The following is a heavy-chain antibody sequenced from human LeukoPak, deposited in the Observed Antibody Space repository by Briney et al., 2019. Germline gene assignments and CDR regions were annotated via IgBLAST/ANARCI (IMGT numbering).Heavy chain of an antibody. D-gene: IGHD6-13*01. J-gene: IGHJ4*02. CDR2: INHSGST. CDR3: ARGGRLAAAGADY. Sequence: SETLSLTCAVYGGSFSGYYWSWIRQPPEKGLEWIGEINHSGSTNYNPSLKSRVTISVDTSKNQFSLKLTSVTAADTAVYYCARGGRLAAAGADYWGQGTLLTVSS. V-gene: IGHV4-34*01. CDR1: GGSFSGYY.